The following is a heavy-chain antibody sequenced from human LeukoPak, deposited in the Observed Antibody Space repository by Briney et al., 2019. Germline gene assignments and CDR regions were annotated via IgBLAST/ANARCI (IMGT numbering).Heavy chain of an antibody. CDR3: ASGANYYYYYMDV. D-gene: IGHD1-26*01. CDR2: IYPGDSDT. V-gene: IGHV5-51*01. CDR1: GYSFTSYW. J-gene: IGHJ6*03. Sequence: GESLKISCKASGYSFTSYWIGWVRQMPGKGLEWMGIIYPGDSDTRYSPSFQGQVTISADKSISTAYLQWSSLKASDTAMYYCASGANYYYYYMDVWGKGTTVTVSS.